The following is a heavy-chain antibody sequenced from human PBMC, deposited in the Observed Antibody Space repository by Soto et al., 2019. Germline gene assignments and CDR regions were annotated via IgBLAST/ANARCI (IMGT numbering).Heavy chain of an antibody. CDR3: ARVRYYDSGSSINWFEP. CDR1: GFTFSSYA. Sequence: GGSLRLSCAASGFTFSSYAMSWVLQAPGKGLEWVSDISSSGSTIYYADSVKGRFTISRDNAKNSLYLQMNSLRAEDTAVYYCARVRYYDSGSSINWFEPSGQGTLVTVSS. CDR2: ISSSGSTI. D-gene: IGHD3-10*01. V-gene: IGHV3-48*04. J-gene: IGHJ5*02.